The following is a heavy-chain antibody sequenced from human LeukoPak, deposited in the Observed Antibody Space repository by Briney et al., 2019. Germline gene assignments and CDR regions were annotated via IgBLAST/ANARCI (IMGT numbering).Heavy chain of an antibody. D-gene: IGHD5-12*01. CDR1: GYTLTELS. CDR2: FDPEDGAT. V-gene: IGHV1-24*01. Sequence: GASVKVSCKVSGYTLTELSMHWVRQAPGKGLEWMGGFDPEDGATIYAQKFQGRVTMTEDTSTDTAYMELSSLRSEDTAVYYCAAVVLYSGYYFDYWGQGTLVTVSS. CDR3: AAVVLYSGYYFDY. J-gene: IGHJ4*02.